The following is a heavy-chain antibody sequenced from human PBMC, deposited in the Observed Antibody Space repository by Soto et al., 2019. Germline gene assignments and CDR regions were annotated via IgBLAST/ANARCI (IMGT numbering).Heavy chain of an antibody. CDR1: GGAISSGGYY. J-gene: IGHJ5*02. D-gene: IGHD6-13*01. V-gene: IGHV4-31*03. CDR2: IYYSGST. Sequence: SETLSLTCTVSGGAISSGGYYWSWIGQHPGKGLEWIGYIYYSGSTYYNPSLKSRVTISVDTSKNQFSLKLSSVTAADTDVYYCARGSHSSSLCTWFDPWGQGTPVTVFS. CDR3: ARGSHSSSLCTWFDP.